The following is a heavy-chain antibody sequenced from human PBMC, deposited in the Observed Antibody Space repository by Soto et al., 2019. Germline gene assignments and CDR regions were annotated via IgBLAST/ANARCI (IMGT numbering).Heavy chain of an antibody. CDR2: IWYDGSNK. CDR3: ARDMPRITMVRGVIDY. Sequence: QVQLVESGGGVVQPGRSLRLSCAASGFTFSSYGMHWVRQAPGKGLEWVAVIWYDGSNKYYADSVKGRFTISRDNSKNTLYLQLNSLRAEDTAVYYCARDMPRITMVRGVIDYWGQGTLVTVSS. D-gene: IGHD3-10*01. CDR1: GFTFSSYG. V-gene: IGHV3-33*01. J-gene: IGHJ4*02.